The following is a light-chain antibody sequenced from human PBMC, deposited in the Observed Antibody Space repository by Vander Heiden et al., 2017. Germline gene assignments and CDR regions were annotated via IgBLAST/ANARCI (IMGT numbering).Light chain of an antibody. CDR1: SSNIGSSY. CDR2: SNN. J-gene: IGLJ1*01. Sequence: QSVLTQPPSASVTPGQRVTISCSGSSSNIGSSYVYWYQQLPGTAPKLLIYSNNQRPSGVPDRFSGSKSGTSASLAISGLRSEDEADYYCAAWDDSLSGYVFGTGTKVTVL. V-gene: IGLV1-47*02. CDR3: AAWDDSLSGYV.